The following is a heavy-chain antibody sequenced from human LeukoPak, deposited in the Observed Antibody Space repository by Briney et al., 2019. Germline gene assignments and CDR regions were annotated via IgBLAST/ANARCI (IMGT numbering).Heavy chain of an antibody. V-gene: IGHV4-39*07. D-gene: IGHD3-22*01. J-gene: IGHJ4*02. CDR1: GGSISSSSYY. CDR2: IYYSGST. CDR3: ARDPGYSGYYYDSSGYPYFDY. Sequence: SETLSLTCTVSGGSISSSSYYWGWIRQPPGKGLEWIGSIYYSGSTYYNPSLKSRVTISVDTSKNQFSLKLSSVTAADTAVYYCARDPGYSGYYYDSSGYPYFDYWGQGTLVTVSS.